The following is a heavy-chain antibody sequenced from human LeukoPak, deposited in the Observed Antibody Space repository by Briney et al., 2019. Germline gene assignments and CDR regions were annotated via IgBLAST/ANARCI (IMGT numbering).Heavy chain of an antibody. CDR3: AREGTLSSSLYRFDY. Sequence: SETLSLTCAVYGGSFNGYYWSWIRQPPGKGLEWIGEINHSGSTNYNPSLKSRVTISVDTSKNQFSLKLSSVTAADTAVYYCAREGTLSSSLYRFDYWGQGTLVTVAS. V-gene: IGHV4-34*01. D-gene: IGHD6-13*01. CDR2: INHSGST. J-gene: IGHJ4*02. CDR1: GGSFNGYY.